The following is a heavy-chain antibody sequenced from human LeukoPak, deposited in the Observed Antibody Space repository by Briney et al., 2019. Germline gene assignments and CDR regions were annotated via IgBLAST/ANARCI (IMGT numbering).Heavy chain of an antibody. CDR2: IYTSGST. Sequence: SETLALTCAVSGGSISSYYWSWIRQPAGKGLEWIGRIYTSGSTNYNPSLKSRVAMSVDTSKNQFSLKLSSVTAADTAVYYCAGDPQDAFDIWGQGTMVTVSS. CDR1: GGSISSYY. J-gene: IGHJ3*02. V-gene: IGHV4-4*07. CDR3: AGDPQDAFDI.